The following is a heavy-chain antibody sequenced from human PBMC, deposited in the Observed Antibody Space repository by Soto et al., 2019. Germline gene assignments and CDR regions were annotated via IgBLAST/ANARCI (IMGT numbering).Heavy chain of an antibody. CDR3: ARDPPAGYCSGGSCPDRFDY. CDR1: GWSFSGYY. J-gene: IGHJ4*02. CDR2: INHSGST. V-gene: IGHV4-34*01. Sequence: PSETLSLTCAVYGWSFSGYYWSWIRQPPGKGLEWIGEINHSGSTNYNPSLKSRVTISVDTSKNQFSLKLSSVTAADTAVYYCARDPPAGYCSGGSCPDRFDYWGQGTLVTVSS. D-gene: IGHD2-15*01.